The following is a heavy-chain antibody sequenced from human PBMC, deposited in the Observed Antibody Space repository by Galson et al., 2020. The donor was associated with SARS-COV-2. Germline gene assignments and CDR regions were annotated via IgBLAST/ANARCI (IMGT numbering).Heavy chain of an antibody. J-gene: IGHJ4*02. D-gene: IGHD4-17*01. CDR1: GFTFSSYW. Sequence: GESLKISCAASGFTFSSYWMSWVRQAPGKGLEWVANIKQDGSEKYYVDSVKGRFTISRDNAKNSLYLQMNSLRAEDTAVYYCARDTEPPDYGDYLDCWGQGTLVTVSS. CDR2: IKQDGSEK. CDR3: ARDTEPPDYGDYLDC. V-gene: IGHV3-7*01.